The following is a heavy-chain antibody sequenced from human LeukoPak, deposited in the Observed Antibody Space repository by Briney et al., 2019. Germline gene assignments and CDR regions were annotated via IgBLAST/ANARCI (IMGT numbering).Heavy chain of an antibody. CDR1: GGTFSSYA. CDR3: ASGGVGGALDY. J-gene: IGHJ4*02. D-gene: IGHD3-16*01. V-gene: IGHV1-69*06. CDR2: IIPIFGTT. Sequence: ASVKVSCKASGGTFSSYAISWVRQAPGQGLEWMGGIIPIFGTTNYAQKFQGRVTITADKSTSTAYMELSSLRSEDTAVYYCASGGVGGALDYWGQGTLVTVSS.